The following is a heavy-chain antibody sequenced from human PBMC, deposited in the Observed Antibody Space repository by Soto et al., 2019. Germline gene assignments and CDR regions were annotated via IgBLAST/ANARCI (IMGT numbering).Heavy chain of an antibody. CDR1: GGTFSSYA. D-gene: IGHD3-22*01. J-gene: IGHJ4*02. CDR3: ASVEATYDYYDSSGYDY. V-gene: IGHV1-69*01. CDR2: IIPIFGTA. Sequence: QVQLVQSGAEVKKPGSSVKVSCKASGGTFSSYAISWVRQAPGQGLEWMGGIIPIFGTANYAKKFQGRVTITADESTSTAYMELSSLRSEDTAVYYCASVEATYDYYDSSGYDYWGQGTLVTVSS.